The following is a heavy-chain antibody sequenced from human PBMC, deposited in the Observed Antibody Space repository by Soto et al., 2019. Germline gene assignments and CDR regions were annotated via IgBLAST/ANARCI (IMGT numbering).Heavy chain of an antibody. CDR3: AKEGSSSSYTVNYGMDV. D-gene: IGHD6-6*01. Sequence: GGSPRLSCAASGFTFSSYGMHWVRQAPGKGLEWVAVISYDGSNKYYADSVKGRFTISRDNSKNTLYLQMNSLRAEDTAVYYGAKEGSSSSYTVNYGMDVWGQGTTVNVSS. CDR2: ISYDGSNK. CDR1: GFTFSSYG. V-gene: IGHV3-30*18. J-gene: IGHJ6*02.